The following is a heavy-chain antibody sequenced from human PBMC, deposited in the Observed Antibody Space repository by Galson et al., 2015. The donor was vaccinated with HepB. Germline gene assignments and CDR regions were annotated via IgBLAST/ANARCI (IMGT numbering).Heavy chain of an antibody. CDR1: GGSISSSSYY. Sequence: ETLSLTCTVSGGSISSSSYYWGWIRQPPGKGLEWIGSIYYSGSTYYNPSLKSRVTISVDTSKNQFSLKLSSVTAADTAVYYCAGRRGFGELFSWGQGTLVTVSS. J-gene: IGHJ5*02. V-gene: IGHV4-39*07. CDR2: IYYSGST. CDR3: AGRRGFGELFS. D-gene: IGHD3-10*01.